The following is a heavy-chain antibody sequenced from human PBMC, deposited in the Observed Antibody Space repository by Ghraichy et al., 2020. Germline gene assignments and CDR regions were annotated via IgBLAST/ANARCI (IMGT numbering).Heavy chain of an antibody. CDR2: ISSSSSTI. D-gene: IGHD4-17*01. J-gene: IGHJ3*02. V-gene: IGHV3-48*02. Sequence: GGSLRLSCAASGFTFSSYSMNWVRQAPGKGLEWVSYISSSSSTIYYADSVKGRFTISRDNTKNSLYLQMNSLRDEDTAVYYCARGAMTTVTTFGVDAFDIWGQGTMVTVSS. CDR1: GFTFSSYS. CDR3: ARGAMTTVTTFGVDAFDI.